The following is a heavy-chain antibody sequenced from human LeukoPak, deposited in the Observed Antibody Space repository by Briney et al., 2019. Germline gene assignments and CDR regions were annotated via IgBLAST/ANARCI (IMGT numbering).Heavy chain of an antibody. CDR2: ISPGGGTT. CDR3: AKDYGRYCSSTSCYRPMI. J-gene: IGHJ4*02. Sequence: GGSLRLSCAVSGFAFGSEAMSWVRQSPARGLEWVASISPGGGTTYYADYVKGRFTISRDNSNNSLFVQMNSLRVEDTAVYYCAKDYGRYCSSTSCYRPMIWGQGTLVTVSS. D-gene: IGHD2-2*01. V-gene: IGHV3-23*01. CDR1: GFAFGSEA.